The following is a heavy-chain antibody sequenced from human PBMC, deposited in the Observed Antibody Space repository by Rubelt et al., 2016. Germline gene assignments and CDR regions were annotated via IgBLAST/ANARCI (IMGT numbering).Heavy chain of an antibody. V-gene: IGHV3-74*01. D-gene: IGHD3-3*01. CDR2: INSDGSST. CDR1: GFTFSSYW. CDR3: ARSKAGDFGVVILLFDY. J-gene: IGHJ4*02. Sequence: EVQLVESGGGLVQPGGSLRLSCAASGFTFSSYWMHWVRQAPGKGLVWVSRINSDGSSTSYADSVKGRFTISRDNAKNTLYLQMNSLRAEDTAVYYCARSKAGDFGVVILLFDYWGQGTLVTVSS.